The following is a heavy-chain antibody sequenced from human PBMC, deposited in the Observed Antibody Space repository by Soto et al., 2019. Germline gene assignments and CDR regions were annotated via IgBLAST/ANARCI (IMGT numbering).Heavy chain of an antibody. Sequence: GGSLRLSCAASGFTVSSKYMSWVRQAPGKGLEWVSLIQSGGPTYYADSVKGRFTISRDTSENTVHLQMDSLRAEDTAVYYCARDDVLWDGGRCYGVPLDVWGKGTMVTVSS. CDR2: IQSGGPT. D-gene: IGHD2-15*01. CDR1: GFTVSSKY. CDR3: ARDDVLWDGGRCYGVPLDV. V-gene: IGHV3-66*01. J-gene: IGHJ6*04.